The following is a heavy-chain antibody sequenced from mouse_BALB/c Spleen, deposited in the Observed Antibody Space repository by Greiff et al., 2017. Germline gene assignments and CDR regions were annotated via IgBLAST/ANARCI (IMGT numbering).Heavy chain of an antibody. CDR2: ISDGGSYT. CDR3: ARDRVLPFAY. D-gene: IGHD1-1*01. J-gene: IGHJ3*01. Sequence: EVMLVESGGGLVKPGGSLKLSCAASGFTFSDYYMYWVRQTPEKRLEWVATISDGGSYTYYPDSVKGRFTISRDNAKNNLYLQMSSLKSEDTAMYYCARDRVLPFAYWGQGTLVTVSA. CDR1: GFTFSDYY. V-gene: IGHV5-4*02.